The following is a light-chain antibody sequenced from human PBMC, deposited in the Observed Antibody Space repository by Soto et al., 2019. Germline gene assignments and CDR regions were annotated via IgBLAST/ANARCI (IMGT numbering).Light chain of an antibody. Sequence: EIVLTQSPGTLSLSPGEGATLSCRASQDVDNNFLAWYQQRPGQAPRLLIYASSRRATGIPDSFSGSGSGTDFHLTISRVGPEDIAVYFCHQYYSSITFGGGTKVEVK. CDR1: QDVDNNF. V-gene: IGKV3-20*01. J-gene: IGKJ4*01. CDR2: ASS. CDR3: HQYYSSIT.